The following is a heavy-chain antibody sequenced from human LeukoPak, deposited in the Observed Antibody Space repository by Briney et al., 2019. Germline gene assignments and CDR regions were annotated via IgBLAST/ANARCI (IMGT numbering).Heavy chain of an antibody. CDR2: IYWNDDD. CDR1: GLSLSTSGVG. Sequence: SGPTLVNPTQTLTLTCTFSGLSLSTSGVGVGWVRHPPGKALEWLALIYWNDDDRYSPSLQSRLIITKDTSKNQVVLTMTNMDPVDTATYYCAHTSSLPLFDYWGQGTLVTVSS. D-gene: IGHD2/OR15-2a*01. V-gene: IGHV2-5*01. CDR3: AHTSSLPLFDY. J-gene: IGHJ4*02.